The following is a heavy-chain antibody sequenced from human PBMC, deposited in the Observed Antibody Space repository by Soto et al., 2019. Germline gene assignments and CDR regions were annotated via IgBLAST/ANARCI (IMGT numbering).Heavy chain of an antibody. Sequence: PGGSLRLSCAASGFTFSSYGMHWVRQAPGKGLEWVAVISYDGSNKYYADSVKGRFTISRDNSKNTLYLQMNSLRAEDTAVYYCAKDVEKEPTVTNNGMDVWGQGTTVTVSS. J-gene: IGHJ6*02. D-gene: IGHD4-17*01. CDR1: GFTFSSYG. CDR2: ISYDGSNK. V-gene: IGHV3-30*18. CDR3: AKDVEKEPTVTNNGMDV.